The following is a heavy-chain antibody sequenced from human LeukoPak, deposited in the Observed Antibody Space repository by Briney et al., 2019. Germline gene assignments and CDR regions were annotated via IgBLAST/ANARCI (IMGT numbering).Heavy chain of an antibody. CDR2: IIPIFGTA. J-gene: IGHJ6*02. CDR3: ARSYYYDSSGYYSYYYGMDV. D-gene: IGHD3-22*01. V-gene: IGHV1-69*01. Sequence: SVKVSCKASGGTFSSYAISWVRQAPGQGLEWMGGIIPIFGTANYAQKFQGRVTITADESTSTAYMELSSLRSEGTAVYYCARSYYYDSSGYYSYYYGMDVWGQGTTVTVSS. CDR1: GGTFSSYA.